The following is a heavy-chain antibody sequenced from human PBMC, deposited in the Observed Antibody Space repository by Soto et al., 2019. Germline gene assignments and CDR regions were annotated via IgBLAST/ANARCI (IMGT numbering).Heavy chain of an antibody. CDR3: ARDTYYYGSGSYLYYYGMDV. J-gene: IGHJ6*02. CDR2: IWYDGINK. Sequence: GALRLSCAASVFTFNSYGMHWVRQAPGKGLEWVAVIWYDGINKYYADSVKGRFTISRDNSKNTLYLQMNSLRAEDTAVYYCARDTYYYGSGSYLYYYGMDVWGQGTTVTVSS. V-gene: IGHV3-33*01. D-gene: IGHD3-10*01. CDR1: VFTFNSYG.